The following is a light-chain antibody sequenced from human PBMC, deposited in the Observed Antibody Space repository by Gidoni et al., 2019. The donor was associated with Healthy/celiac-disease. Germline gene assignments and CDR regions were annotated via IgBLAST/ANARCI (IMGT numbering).Light chain of an antibody. CDR2: GAS. Sequence: EIVFTQSPGTLSLSPGERATLSCRASQSVSSSYLAWYQQKPGQAPRLLIYGASSRATGIPDRFSGSGSGTDFTLTISRLEPEDFAVYYCQQYGSSWRTFGQGTKVEIK. V-gene: IGKV3-20*01. J-gene: IGKJ1*01. CDR1: QSVSSSY. CDR3: QQYGSSWRT.